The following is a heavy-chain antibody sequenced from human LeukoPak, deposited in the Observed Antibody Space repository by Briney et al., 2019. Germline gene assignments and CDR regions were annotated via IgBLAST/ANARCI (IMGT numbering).Heavy chain of an antibody. J-gene: IGHJ4*02. V-gene: IGHV4-4*02. CDR2: IYHSGST. CDR3: ARGRLSSIAARWEIDY. Sequence: PSETLSLTCAVSGGSISSSNWWSWVRPPPGKGLEWIGEIYHSGSTNYNPSLKSRVTISVDKSKNHFSLKLSSVTAADTAVYYCARGRLSSIAARWEIDYWGQGTLVTVSS. D-gene: IGHD6-6*01. CDR1: GGSISSSNW.